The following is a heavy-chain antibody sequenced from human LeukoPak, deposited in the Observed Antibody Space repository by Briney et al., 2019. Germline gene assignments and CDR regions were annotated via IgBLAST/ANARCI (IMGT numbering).Heavy chain of an antibody. CDR3: AKLGGGGVATIYLPNY. CDR2: ISYDGSNK. Sequence: PGGSLRLSCAASGFTFSSYGMHWVRQAPGKGLEWVAVISYDGSNKYYADSVKGRFTISRDNSKNTLYLQMNSLRAEDTAVYYCAKLGGGGVATIYLPNYWGQGTLVTVSS. CDR1: GFTFSSYG. D-gene: IGHD5-12*01. J-gene: IGHJ4*02. V-gene: IGHV3-30*18.